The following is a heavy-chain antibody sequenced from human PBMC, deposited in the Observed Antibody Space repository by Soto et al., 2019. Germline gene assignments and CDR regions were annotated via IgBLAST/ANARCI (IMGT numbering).Heavy chain of an antibody. Sequence: GGSLRLSCAASGFTFSSYAMSWVRQAPGKGLEWVSAISGSGGSTYYADSVKGRFTISRDNSKNTLYLQMNSLRAEDTAVYYCAKDPRTGPYYYDRSGYYYGPYDAFDIWGQGTMVTVSS. CDR1: GFTFSSYA. J-gene: IGHJ3*02. CDR2: ISGSGGST. V-gene: IGHV3-23*01. CDR3: AKDPRTGPYYYDRSGYYYGPYDAFDI. D-gene: IGHD3-22*01.